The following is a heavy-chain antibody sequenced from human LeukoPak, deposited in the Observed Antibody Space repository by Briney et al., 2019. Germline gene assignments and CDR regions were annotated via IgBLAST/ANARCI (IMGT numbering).Heavy chain of an antibody. V-gene: IGHV4-34*01. J-gene: IGHJ4*02. CDR2: INHSGST. CDR1: GGSFSGYY. CDR3: ARVYRPNDILTGYYLDY. D-gene: IGHD3-9*01. Sequence: SETPSLTCAVYGGSFSGYYWSWIRQPPGKGLEWIGEINHSGSTNYNPSLKSRVTISVDTSKNQFSLKLSSVTAADTAVYYCARVYRPNDILTGYYLDYWGQGTLVTVSS.